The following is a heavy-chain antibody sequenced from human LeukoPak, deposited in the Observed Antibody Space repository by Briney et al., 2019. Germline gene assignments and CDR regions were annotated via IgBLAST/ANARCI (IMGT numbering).Heavy chain of an antibody. D-gene: IGHD2-21*01. CDR2: ISGSGGST. J-gene: IGHJ4*02. V-gene: IGHV3-23*01. CDR3: AKVSWNPAGGHF. Sequence: GGSLRLSCAASGLNINNYDMSWVRQAPGKGLEWVSAISGSGGSTYYADSVKGRFTISRDTSKNTLYLQMSSLRAEDTALYYCAKVSWNPAGGHFWGQRTLVTVSP. CDR1: GLNINNYD.